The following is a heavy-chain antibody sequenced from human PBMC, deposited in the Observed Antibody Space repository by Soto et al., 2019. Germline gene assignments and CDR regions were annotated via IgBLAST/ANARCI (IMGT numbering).Heavy chain of an antibody. D-gene: IGHD1-1*01. Sequence: QVQLVESGGGVVQPGRSLRLSCAASGFTFSSYAMHWVRQAPGKGLEWVAVISYDGSNKYYADSVKGRFTISRDNSKNTLHRQMNGLRAEDTAVSYSARHTIQHRYFDPWGRGPLVTVSS. CDR2: ISYDGSNK. J-gene: IGHJ2*01. CDR1: GFTFSSYA. CDR3: ARHTIQHRYFDP. V-gene: IGHV3-30-3*01.